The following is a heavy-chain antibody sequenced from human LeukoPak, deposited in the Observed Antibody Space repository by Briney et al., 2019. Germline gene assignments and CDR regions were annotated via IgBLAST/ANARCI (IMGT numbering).Heavy chain of an antibody. D-gene: IGHD4-17*01. V-gene: IGHV3-23*01. Sequence: PGGSLRLSCAASGFTFNNYAMNWVRQAPGQGLEWVSGISAGGGTTDYADSVKGRFTISRDNSENTVFLQMNYLRGEDTAIYYCARERDYGDYGPFDYWGQGTLVTVSS. CDR2: ISAGGGTT. CDR3: ARERDYGDYGPFDY. CDR1: GFTFNNYA. J-gene: IGHJ4*02.